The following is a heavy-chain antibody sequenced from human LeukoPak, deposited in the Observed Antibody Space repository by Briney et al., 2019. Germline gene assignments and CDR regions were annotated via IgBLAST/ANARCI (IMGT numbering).Heavy chain of an antibody. CDR2: SSAYNGNT. V-gene: IGHV1-18*01. Sequence: ASVKVSCKASGYSFTSFGISWVRQAPGQGLEWMGWSSAYNGNTKYVQKFQGRVTMTRDTSTSTVYMELSSLRSEDTAVYYCARAGIAADSDAFDIWGQGTMVTVSS. J-gene: IGHJ3*02. CDR1: GYSFTSFG. CDR3: ARAGIAADSDAFDI. D-gene: IGHD6-13*01.